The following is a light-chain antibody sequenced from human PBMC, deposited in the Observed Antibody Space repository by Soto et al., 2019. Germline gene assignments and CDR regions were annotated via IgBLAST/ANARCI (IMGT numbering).Light chain of an antibody. V-gene: IGLV1-44*01. Sequence: QSVLTQPPSASGTPGQGVIISFSGSSSNIGSNTVNWYQQLPGTAPKLLIYSNNQRPSGVPDRYSGSKSGTSASLAISGLQSEDEADYYCAAWDDSLNGSYVFGTGTKV. J-gene: IGLJ1*01. CDR2: SNN. CDR1: SSNIGSNT. CDR3: AAWDDSLNGSYV.